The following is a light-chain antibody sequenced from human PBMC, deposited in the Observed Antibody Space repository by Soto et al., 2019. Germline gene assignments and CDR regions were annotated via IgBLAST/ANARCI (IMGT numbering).Light chain of an antibody. Sequence: DKQVTHSPSSLSASVGDTVTITCRASENIRSYLNWYLHKPGKAPKLLIYAASTLQSGVPSRFSGSGSRTQFTLAIRSLHPGYCATYICQRSYTAPPTFDRGSKVDIK. CDR2: AAS. CDR1: ENIRSY. CDR3: QRSYTAPPT. V-gene: IGKV1-39*01. J-gene: IGKJ1*01.